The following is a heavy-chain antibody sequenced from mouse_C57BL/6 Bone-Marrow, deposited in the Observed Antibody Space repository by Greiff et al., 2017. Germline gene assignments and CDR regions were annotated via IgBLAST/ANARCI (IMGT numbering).Heavy chain of an antibody. CDR3: VRHRGSGYFDY. CDR2: IRSKSNNYAT. Sequence: DVQLVESGGGLVQPKGSLKLSCAASGFSFNTYAMNWVRQAPGKGLEWVARIRSKSNNYATYYADSVKDRFTISRDDSESMLYLQMNNLKTEDTAMYYCVRHRGSGYFDYWGQGTTLTVSS. V-gene: IGHV10-1*01. D-gene: IGHD3-3*01. CDR1: GFSFNTYA. J-gene: IGHJ2*01.